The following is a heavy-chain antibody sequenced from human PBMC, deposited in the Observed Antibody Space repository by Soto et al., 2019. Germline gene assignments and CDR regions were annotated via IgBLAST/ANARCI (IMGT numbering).Heavy chain of an antibody. J-gene: IGHJ5*02. CDR2: INPKSGDT. CDR1: GYTFTAYY. D-gene: IGHD5-12*01. Sequence: ASVKVSCKTSGYTFTAYYMHWVRQAPGQGLEWMGWINPKSGDTYYIQKFQGRVTMTRDTSISTAYMDLSGLRSDDTAVYYCAKANSGDDDEFDPWGQGALVTVSS. CDR3: AKANSGDDDEFDP. V-gene: IGHV1-2*02.